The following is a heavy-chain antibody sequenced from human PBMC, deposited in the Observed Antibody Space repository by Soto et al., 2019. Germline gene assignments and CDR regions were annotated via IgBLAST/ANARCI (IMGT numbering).Heavy chain of an antibody. CDR2: ISYDGSTK. J-gene: IGHJ3*01. V-gene: IGHV3-30-3*01. CDR1: GFTFSSYA. D-gene: IGHD2-21*02. CDR3: ARYIVVVTATYAFDV. Sequence: QVQLVESGGGVVQPGRSLRLSCAASGFTFSSYAMHWVRQAPGKGLEWVAVISYDGSTKYYADSVKGRFTISRDNSKNTLYVQINGLRAEDTAVYYCARYIVVVTATYAFDVWGQGTMVTVSS.